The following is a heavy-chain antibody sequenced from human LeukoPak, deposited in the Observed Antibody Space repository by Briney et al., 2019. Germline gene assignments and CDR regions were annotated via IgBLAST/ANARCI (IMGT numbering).Heavy chain of an antibody. J-gene: IGHJ4*02. Sequence: GGSLRLSCAVSGFTFSRYSMNWVRQAPGKGLEWVSSISNIGTSIYYADSVKGRFTISRDNAKNSLYLQMDSLRAEDTAVYYCARGYFDLDYWGQGTLVTVSS. CDR1: GFTFSRYS. D-gene: IGHD3-9*01. CDR3: ARGYFDLDY. V-gene: IGHV3-21*01. CDR2: ISNIGTSI.